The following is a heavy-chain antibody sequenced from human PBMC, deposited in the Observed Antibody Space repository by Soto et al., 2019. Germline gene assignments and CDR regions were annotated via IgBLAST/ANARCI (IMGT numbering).Heavy chain of an antibody. CDR1: GGSISSGGSP. CDR3: ARGRKYYYDSSGYQSNYYYYYGMDV. V-gene: IGHV4-30-2*01. CDR2: IYLRGST. Sequence: QLQLQESGSGLVKPSQTRSPTCPVSGGSISSGGSPGGGIRQQPGKGREGIEYIYLRGSTYYNPSLKSRVTISVDRSKNQFSLKLSSVTAADTAVYYCARGRKYYYDSSGYQSNYYYYYGMDVWGQGTTVTVSS. J-gene: IGHJ6*02. D-gene: IGHD3-22*01.